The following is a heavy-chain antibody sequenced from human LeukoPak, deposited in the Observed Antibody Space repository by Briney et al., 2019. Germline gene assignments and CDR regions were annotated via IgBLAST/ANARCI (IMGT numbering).Heavy chain of an antibody. CDR1: GGSISSYY. CDR2: MYNSRST. D-gene: IGHD6-13*01. Sequence: SGTLSLTCTVSGGSISSYYWSWIRQPPGKGLGWIAYMYNSRSTNYNPSLKSRVTISVDTSKNQFSLKLSSVTAADTAVYYCAGHNSSWSTFDPWGQGTLVTVSS. CDR3: AGHNSSWSTFDP. V-gene: IGHV4-59*01. J-gene: IGHJ5*02.